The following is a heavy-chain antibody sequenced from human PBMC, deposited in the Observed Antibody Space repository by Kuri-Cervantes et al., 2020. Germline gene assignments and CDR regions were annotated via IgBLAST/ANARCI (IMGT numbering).Heavy chain of an antibody. CDR3: AGDDGTTFGGVTSLDY. D-gene: IGHD3-16*01. CDR2: IIPILGIA. V-gene: IGHV1-69*04. J-gene: IGHJ4*02. CDR1: GGTFSSYT. Sequence: SVKVSCKASGGTFSSYTISWVLQAPGQGLEWMGRIIPILGIANYAQKFQGRVTITADESTSTAYMELSSLRSEDTAVYYCAGDDGTTFGGVTSLDYWGQGTLVTVSS.